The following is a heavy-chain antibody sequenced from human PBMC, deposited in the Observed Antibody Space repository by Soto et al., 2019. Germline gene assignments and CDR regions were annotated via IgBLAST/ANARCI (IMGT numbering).Heavy chain of an antibody. CDR2: INHSGST. CDR1: GGSFSGYY. J-gene: IGHJ6*03. V-gene: IGHV4-34*01. Sequence: PSETLSLTCAVYGGSFSGYYWSWIRQPPGKGLEWIGEINHSGSTNYNPSLKSRVTISVDTSNNQFSLKLSSVTAADTAVYYFAIVRLYSSSPEYYYYYYMDVWGKGTTVTGSS. CDR3: AIVRLYSSSPEYYYYYYMDV. D-gene: IGHD6-6*01.